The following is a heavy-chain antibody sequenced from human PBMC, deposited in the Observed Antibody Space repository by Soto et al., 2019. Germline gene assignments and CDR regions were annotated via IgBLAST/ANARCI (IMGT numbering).Heavy chain of an antibody. CDR2: ISTYNGNT. CDR3: ARAQVEHLGTYYYYYYMDV. Sequence: ASVKVSCKASGYTFTSYSVSWVRQAPGQGLEWMGWISTYNGNTNFAQKLQGRVTMTTDTSTSTVYMELRSLRSDDTAVYYCARAQVEHLGTYYYYYYMDVWGKGTTVTVSS. D-gene: IGHD1-1*01. J-gene: IGHJ6*03. CDR1: GYTFTSYS. V-gene: IGHV1-18*01.